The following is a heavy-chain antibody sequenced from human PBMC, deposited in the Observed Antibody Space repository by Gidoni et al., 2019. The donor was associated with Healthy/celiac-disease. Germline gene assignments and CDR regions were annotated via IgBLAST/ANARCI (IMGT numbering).Heavy chain of an antibody. J-gene: IGHJ6*02. CDR3: ARWLGRDGYNLVSLGMDV. CDR2: ISSSSSTI. Sequence: EVQLVESGGGLVQLGGSLRLSCAASGFTFSRYSMNWFRQAPGKAPEWVSYISSSSSTIYYADSVKGRFTISRDNAKNSLYLQMNSLRAEDTAVYYCARWLGRDGYNLVSLGMDVWGQGTTVTVSS. V-gene: IGHV3-48*01. CDR1: GFTFSRYS. D-gene: IGHD5-12*01.